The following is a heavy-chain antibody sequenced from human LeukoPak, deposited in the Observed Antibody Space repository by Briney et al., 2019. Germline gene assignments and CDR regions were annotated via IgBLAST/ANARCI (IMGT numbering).Heavy chain of an antibody. Sequence: SETLSLTCSVSGGSINSDYWGWIRQPPGKGLEWIGYIYYSGGTTYNPSLKSRVTISVDRSKNQFSLKLTSETAADTAVYYFARDMDSPGQYYYYMDVWGKGTTVTVSS. CDR3: ARDMDSPGQYYYYMDV. CDR2: IYYSGGT. D-gene: IGHD3/OR15-3a*01. V-gene: IGHV4-59*01. CDR1: GGSINSDY. J-gene: IGHJ6*03.